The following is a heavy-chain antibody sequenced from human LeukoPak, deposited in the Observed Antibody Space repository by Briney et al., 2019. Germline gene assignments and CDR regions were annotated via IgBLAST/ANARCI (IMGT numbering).Heavy chain of an antibody. V-gene: IGHV3-66*01. J-gene: IGHJ6*02. Sequence: GGSLRLSCAASGFTVSSNYMSWVRQAPGKGLEWVSVIYSGGSTYYADSVKGRFTISRDNSKNTLYLQMNSLRAEDTAVYYCASSRTTVTTGTHYYYYGMDVWGQGTTVTVSS. D-gene: IGHD4-17*01. CDR2: IYSGGST. CDR1: GFTVSSNY. CDR3: ASSRTTVTTGTHYYYYGMDV.